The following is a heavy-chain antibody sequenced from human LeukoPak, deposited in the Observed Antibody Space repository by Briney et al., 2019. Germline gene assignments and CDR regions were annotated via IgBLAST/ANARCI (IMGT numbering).Heavy chain of an antibody. CDR1: GGSISSGGYY. J-gene: IGHJ4*02. D-gene: IGHD3-3*01. CDR2: IYHSGST. V-gene: IGHV4-30-2*01. CDR3: ARDSRGLRFSRFDY. Sequence: PSETLSLTCTVSGGSISSGGYYWSWIRQPPGKGLEWIGYIYHSGSTYYNPSLKSRVTISVDRSKNQFSLKLSSVTAADTAVYYCARDSRGLRFSRFDYWGQGTLVTVSS.